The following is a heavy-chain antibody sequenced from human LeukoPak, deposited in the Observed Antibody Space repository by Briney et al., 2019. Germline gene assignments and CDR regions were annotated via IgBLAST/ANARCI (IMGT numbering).Heavy chain of an antibody. CDR2: MNPNSGNT. CDR1: GYTFTSYD. D-gene: IGHD3-10*01. CDR3: ARGRGVATRRYNWFDP. V-gene: IGHV1-8*01. Sequence: ASVKVSCKASGYTFTSYDINWVRQATGQGLEWMGWMNPNSGNTGYAQKFQGRVTTTRNTSISTAYMELSSLRSEDTAVYYCARGRGVATRRYNWFDPWGQGTLVTVSS. J-gene: IGHJ5*02.